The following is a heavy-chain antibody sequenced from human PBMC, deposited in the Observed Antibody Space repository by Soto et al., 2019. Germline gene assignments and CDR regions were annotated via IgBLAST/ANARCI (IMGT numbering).Heavy chain of an antibody. CDR3: AREDYYDSSGYKDY. Sequence: SEDLSLTCTVPGGSISSDYRSWIRQPAGKGLEWIGLIYTSGSTNYNPSLKSRVTMSLDTSKKQFSLKLSSVTAADTDVYYCAREDYYDSSGYKDYWGQGTLVTSPQ. CDR2: IYTSGST. J-gene: IGHJ4*02. V-gene: IGHV4-4*07. D-gene: IGHD3-22*01. CDR1: GGSISSDY.